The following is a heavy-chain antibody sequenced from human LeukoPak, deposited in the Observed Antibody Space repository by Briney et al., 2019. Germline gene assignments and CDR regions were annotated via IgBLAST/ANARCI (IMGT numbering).Heavy chain of an antibody. V-gene: IGHV3-53*04. CDR3: ARVFFGDYYYGMDV. D-gene: IGHD3-10*01. CDR1: GFTVSSNY. CDR2: IYSGGST. Sequence: GGSLGLSCAASGFTVSSNYMSWVRQAPGKGLEWVSVIYSGGSTYYADSVKGRFTISRHNSKNTLYLQMNSLRAEDTAVYYCARVFFGDYYYGMDVWGQGTTVTVSS. J-gene: IGHJ6*02.